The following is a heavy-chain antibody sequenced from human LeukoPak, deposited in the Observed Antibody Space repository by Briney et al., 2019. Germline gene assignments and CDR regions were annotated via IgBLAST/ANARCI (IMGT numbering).Heavy chain of an antibody. D-gene: IGHD3-10*01. CDR3: ARGGDYFDY. CDR2: IYYSGST. CDR1: GGSISSYY. J-gene: IGHJ4*02. Sequence: SETLSLTCTVSGGSISSYYWSWIRQPPGKGLEWIGYIYYSGSTNYNPSLKSRVTISVDTSKNQFSLKLSSVTAADTAVYYCARGGDYFDYWGQGTLVTVSS. V-gene: IGHV4-59*01.